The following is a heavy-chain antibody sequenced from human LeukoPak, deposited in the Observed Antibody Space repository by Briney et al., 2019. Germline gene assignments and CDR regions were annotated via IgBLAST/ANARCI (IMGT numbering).Heavy chain of an antibody. Sequence: GGSLRLSCSASGXTVSSNYMSWVRQAPGKGLEWVSLIYSGGSTYYADSVKGRFTISRDNSKNTLYLQMNSLRAEDTAVYYCARCLGSGSFHFDYWGQGTLVTVSS. CDR1: GXTVSSNY. CDR2: IYSGGST. CDR3: ARCLGSGSFHFDY. J-gene: IGHJ4*02. D-gene: IGHD3-10*01. V-gene: IGHV3-53*01.